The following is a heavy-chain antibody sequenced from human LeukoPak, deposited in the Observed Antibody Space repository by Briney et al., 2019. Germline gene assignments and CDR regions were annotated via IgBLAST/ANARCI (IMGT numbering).Heavy chain of an antibody. V-gene: IGHV3-53*01. J-gene: IGHJ5*02. D-gene: IGHD2-2*01. CDR2: IYSGGST. CDR3: AKLSCSSTSCLYNWFDP. Sequence: GGSLRLSCAASGFTVSSNYMSWVRQAPGKGLEWVSVIYSGGSTYYADSVKGRFTISRDNSKNTLYLQMNSLRAEDTAVYYCAKLSCSSTSCLYNWFDPWGQGTLVTVSS. CDR1: GFTVSSNY.